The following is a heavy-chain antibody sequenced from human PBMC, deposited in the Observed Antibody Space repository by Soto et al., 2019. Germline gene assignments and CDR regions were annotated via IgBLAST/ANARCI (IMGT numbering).Heavy chain of an antibody. Sequence: EVQLVESGGVLVQPGGSLRHSCAASGFTFSNYDMHWVRQTTGKGLEWVSGIGTVGDTYYSGSVKGRFSISRENAKNSFYLQMNSLRAEDTAVYYCASGGLYICGQGTLVTVSS. V-gene: IGHV3-13*01. CDR1: GFTFSNYD. CDR3: ASGGLYI. J-gene: IGHJ4*02. CDR2: IGTVGDT. D-gene: IGHD3-16*01.